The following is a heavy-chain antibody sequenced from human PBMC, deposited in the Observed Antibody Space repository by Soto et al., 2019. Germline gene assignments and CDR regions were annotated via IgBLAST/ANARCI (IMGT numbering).Heavy chain of an antibody. D-gene: IGHD3-10*01. CDR3: AKPRPPITMVRGVAAFDI. CDR2: ISGSGGST. J-gene: IGHJ3*02. V-gene: IGHV3-23*01. Sequence: PGGSLRLSCAASGFTFSSYAMSWVRQAPGKGLEWVSAISGSGGSTYYADSVKGRFTISRDNSKNTLYLQMNSLRAEDTAVYYWAKPRPPITMVRGVAAFDIWGQGTMVTVSS. CDR1: GFTFSSYA.